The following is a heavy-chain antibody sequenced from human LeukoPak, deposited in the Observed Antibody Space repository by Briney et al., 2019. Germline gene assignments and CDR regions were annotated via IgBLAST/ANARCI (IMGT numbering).Heavy chain of an antibody. CDR1: GFTFSSYA. Sequence: GPSLRLSCAASGFTFSSYAMSWVRQAPGKGREWVSAISGSGGSTYYADSVKGRFTIYRDNPKHTRYLQMNSLRAEDTAVYYCAKDRHILWDFDYWGQGTLVTVSS. V-gene: IGHV3-23*01. J-gene: IGHJ4*02. D-gene: IGHD3-9*01. CDR2: ISGSGGST. CDR3: AKDRHILWDFDY.